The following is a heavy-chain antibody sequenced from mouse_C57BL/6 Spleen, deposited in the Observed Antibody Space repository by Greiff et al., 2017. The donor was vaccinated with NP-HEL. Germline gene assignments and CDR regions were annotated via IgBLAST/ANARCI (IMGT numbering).Heavy chain of an antibody. CDR2: IDPSDSYT. V-gene: IGHV1-50*01. D-gene: IGHD2-4*01. CDR1: GYTFTSYW. CDR3: ARVGDYDGRRGFGY. J-gene: IGHJ2*01. Sequence: VQLQQPGAELVKPGASVKLSCKASGYTFTSYWMQWVKQRPGQGLEWIGEIDPSDSYTNYNQKFKGKATLTVDTSSSTAYMQLSSLTSEDSAVYYCARVGDYDGRRGFGYWGQGTTLTVSS.